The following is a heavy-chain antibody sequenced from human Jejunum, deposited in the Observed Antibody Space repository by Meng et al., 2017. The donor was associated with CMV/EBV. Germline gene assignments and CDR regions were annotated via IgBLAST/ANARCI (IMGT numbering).Heavy chain of an antibody. D-gene: IGHD2-21*01. Sequence: SGFTSSGYTMTWGGQAPGKGLEWVSRIRGNGERAAYADSVQGRFTISRDNAKQSVYLQMDSLRAEDTAVYYCVRYANSHYGMDVWGQGTTVTVSS. J-gene: IGHJ6*02. V-gene: IGHV3-23*01. CDR3: VRYANSHYGMDV. CDR2: IRGNGERA. CDR1: GFTSSGYT.